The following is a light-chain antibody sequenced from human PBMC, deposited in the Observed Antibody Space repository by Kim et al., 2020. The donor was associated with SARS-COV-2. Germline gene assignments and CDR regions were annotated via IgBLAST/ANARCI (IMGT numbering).Light chain of an antibody. V-gene: IGKV1-9*01. CDR3: QQLNGYPKFT. J-gene: IGKJ3*01. Sequence: GDGVTVTIRASQSVSGSLAWYQQKPEKAPKLLISAASTLKSGVPSRFSGSKSGTDITLTISSLQPDAFATYYCQQLNGYPKFTFGPGTKVDIK. CDR2: AAS. CDR1: QSVSGS.